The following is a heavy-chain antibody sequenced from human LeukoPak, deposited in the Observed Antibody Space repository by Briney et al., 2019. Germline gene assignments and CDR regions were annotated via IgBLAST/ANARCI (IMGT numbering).Heavy chain of an antibody. J-gene: IGHJ6*02. Sequence: GGSLRLSCAASGFTFSSYWMHWVRQAPGKGLVWVSRLNSDGSNTIYADSVKGRFTISRDNAKNTLYPQMNSLRAEDTAVYYCARDRYYSMDVWGQGTTVTVSS. CDR3: ARDRYYSMDV. V-gene: IGHV3-74*01. CDR2: LNSDGSNT. CDR1: GFTFSSYW.